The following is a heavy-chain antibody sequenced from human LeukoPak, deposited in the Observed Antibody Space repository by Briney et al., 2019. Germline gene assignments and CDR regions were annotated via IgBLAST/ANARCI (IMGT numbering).Heavy chain of an antibody. CDR3: ARDSLPRDYGDPRDYYYYMDV. CDR1: GGTFSSHA. D-gene: IGHD4-17*01. V-gene: IGHV1-69*05. Sequence: SVKVSCKASGGTFSSHAISWVRQAPGQGLEWMGGIIPIFGTANYAQKFQGRVTITTDESTSTAYMELSSLRSGDTAVYYCARDSLPRDYGDPRDYYYYMDVWGKGTTVTVSS. CDR2: IIPIFGTA. J-gene: IGHJ6*03.